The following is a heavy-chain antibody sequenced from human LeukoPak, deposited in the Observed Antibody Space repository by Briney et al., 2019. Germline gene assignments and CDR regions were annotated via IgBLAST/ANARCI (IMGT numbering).Heavy chain of an antibody. J-gene: IGHJ4*02. CDR2: IYYSGST. D-gene: IGHD3-22*01. CDR1: GGSISSGSYY. CDR3: ARRIPESEPIYYDSSGYFDY. Sequence: PSETLSLTCTVFGGSISSGSYYWSWIRQPPGKGLEWIGSIYYSGSTYYNPSLKSRVTISVDTSKNQFSLKLSSVTAADTAVYYCARRIPESEPIYYDSSGYFDYWGQGTLVTVSS. V-gene: IGHV4-39*01.